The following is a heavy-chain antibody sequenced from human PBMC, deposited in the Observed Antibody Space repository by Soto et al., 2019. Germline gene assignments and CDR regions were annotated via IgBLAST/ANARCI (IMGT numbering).Heavy chain of an antibody. Sequence: PSDTLSLTCTVSGGSISSGGYYWNWIRQHPGKGLEWIGYIYYGGSTYYNPSLKSRVTMSVDTSENQLSLKLTSVTAAATAVYYCAVDRGDCIFSVRAATEFDTWCQGNTLTVSS. J-gene: IGHJ6*02. V-gene: IGHV4-31*03. D-gene: IGHD3-10*01. CDR3: AVDRGDCIFSVRAATEFDT. CDR2: IYYGGST. CDR1: GGSISSGGYY.